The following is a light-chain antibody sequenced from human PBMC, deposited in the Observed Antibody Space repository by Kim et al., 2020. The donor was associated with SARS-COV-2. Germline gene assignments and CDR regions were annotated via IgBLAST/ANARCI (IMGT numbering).Light chain of an antibody. CDR3: QQVTSYPIS. Sequence: AAVGDRLTFTCRASQGIGYYLAWYQQKPGKPPKLLIYGASKLPSGVPSSFSGGGSGTDFTLTISSLQPEDFATYCCQQVTSYPISFGQGTRLEIK. V-gene: IGKV1-9*01. CDR1: QGIGYY. CDR2: GAS. J-gene: IGKJ5*01.